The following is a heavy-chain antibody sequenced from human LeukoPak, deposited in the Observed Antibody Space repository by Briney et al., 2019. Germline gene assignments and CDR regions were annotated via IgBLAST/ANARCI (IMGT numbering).Heavy chain of an antibody. CDR1: GYSFTSYW. CDR2: IYPGDSDT. D-gene: IGHD2-15*01. Sequence: GESLQISCTGSGYSFTSYWIAWVRQMPGKGLDWMGIIYPGDSDTRYSPSFQGQVTISADKSISTAYLQWNNLKASDTAMYYCAGQDIVVVATATRAFDIWGQGTMVTVSS. CDR3: AGQDIVVVATATRAFDI. J-gene: IGHJ3*02. V-gene: IGHV5-51*01.